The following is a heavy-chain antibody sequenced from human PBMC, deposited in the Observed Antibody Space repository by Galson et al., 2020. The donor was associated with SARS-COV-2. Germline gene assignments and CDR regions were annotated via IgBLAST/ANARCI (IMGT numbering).Heavy chain of an antibody. D-gene: IGHD4-17*01. CDR2: IYSGGST. CDR1: GFTVSSNY. J-gene: IGHJ4*02. Sequence: GGSLRLSCAASGFTVSSNYMSWVRQAPGKGLEWVSVIYSGGSTYYADSVKGRFTISRDNSKNTLYLQMNSLRAEDTAVYYCARQSYPYGDFDHWGQGTLVTVSS. V-gene: IGHV3-53*01. CDR3: ARQSYPYGDFDH.